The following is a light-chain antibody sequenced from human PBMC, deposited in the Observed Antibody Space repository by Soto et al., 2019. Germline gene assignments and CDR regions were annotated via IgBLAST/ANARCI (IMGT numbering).Light chain of an antibody. CDR1: SGDIGGYDY. Sequence: QSALTQPPSASGSPGQSVTIPCTGTSGDIGGYDYVSRYQQHPGQAPKLMIYAVTKRPLGVPDRFSGSKSGNTASLSVSGLQAGDEAHYYCGSYAGSNTPEVFGTGTKATVL. CDR2: AVT. J-gene: IGLJ1*01. CDR3: GSYAGSNTPEV. V-gene: IGLV2-8*01.